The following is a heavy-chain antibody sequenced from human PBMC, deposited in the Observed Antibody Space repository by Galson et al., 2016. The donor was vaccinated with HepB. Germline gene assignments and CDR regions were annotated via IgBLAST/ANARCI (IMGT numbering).Heavy chain of an antibody. V-gene: IGHV3-48*02. CDR3: ARDDRWYYYDSSGYYYGAFDM. J-gene: IGHJ3*02. D-gene: IGHD3-22*01. Sequence: SLRLSCAGSGFTLSRHSMNWVRQAPGKGLEWISYISITSTTKYYADSVKGRFTISRDNAKNSLYLQMNSPRDEDTAVYYCARDDRWYYYDSSGYYYGAFDMWGQGTMAAVSS. CDR2: ISITSTTK. CDR1: GFTLSRHS.